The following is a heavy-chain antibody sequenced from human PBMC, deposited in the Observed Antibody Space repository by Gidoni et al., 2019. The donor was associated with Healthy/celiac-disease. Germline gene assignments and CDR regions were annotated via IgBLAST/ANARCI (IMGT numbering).Heavy chain of an antibody. J-gene: IGHJ6*03. Sequence: QVQLVQSGAEVKKPGSSVKVSCKASGGPFSSYAISWVRPAPGQGLGWMGGIIPIFGTANYAQKFQGRVTITADESTSTAYMELSSLRSEDTAVYYCARDLRLQAYYYMDVWGKGTTVTVSS. V-gene: IGHV1-69*01. D-gene: IGHD6-25*01. CDR2: IIPIFGTA. CDR1: GGPFSSYA. CDR3: ARDLRLQAYYYMDV.